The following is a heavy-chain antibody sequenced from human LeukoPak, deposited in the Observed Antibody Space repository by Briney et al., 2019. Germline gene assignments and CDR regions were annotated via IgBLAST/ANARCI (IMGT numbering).Heavy chain of an antibody. V-gene: IGHV5-51*03. CDR3: ARRRIMITFGGVIVYFDY. J-gene: IGHJ4*02. Sequence: PGESLKISCKGSGYSFTSYWIGWVRQMPGKGLEWMGIIYPGDSDTRYSPSFQGQVTISADKSISTAYLQWSSLKASDTAMYYCARRRIMITFGGVIVYFDYWGQGTLVTVSS. CDR2: IYPGDSDT. D-gene: IGHD3-16*02. CDR1: GYSFTSYW.